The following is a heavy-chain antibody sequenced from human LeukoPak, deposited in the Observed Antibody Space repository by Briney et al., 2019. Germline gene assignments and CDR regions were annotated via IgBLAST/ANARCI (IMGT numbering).Heavy chain of an antibody. Sequence: GGSLRLSCGASGFTFSSYWMHWVRQAPGKGLEWVSGISWNSGSIGYADSVKGRFTISRDNAKNSLYLQMNSLRAEDTALYYCAKDQAAVALYYFDYWGQGTLVTVSS. CDR2: ISWNSGSI. J-gene: IGHJ4*02. V-gene: IGHV3-9*01. CDR3: AKDQAAVALYYFDY. D-gene: IGHD6-19*01. CDR1: GFTFSSYW.